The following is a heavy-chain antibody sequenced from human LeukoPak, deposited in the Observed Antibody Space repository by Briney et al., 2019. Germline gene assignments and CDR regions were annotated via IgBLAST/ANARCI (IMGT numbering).Heavy chain of an antibody. J-gene: IGHJ3*02. CDR3: ARDALREGDAFDI. Sequence: SETLSLTCTVSGGSISSSSYYWGWIRQPPGKGLEWIGSIYYSGSTCYNPSLKSRVTISVDTSKNQFSLKLSSVTAADTAVYYCARDALREGDAFDIWGQGTMVTVSS. D-gene: IGHD4-17*01. CDR1: GGSISSSSYY. V-gene: IGHV4-39*07. CDR2: IYYSGST.